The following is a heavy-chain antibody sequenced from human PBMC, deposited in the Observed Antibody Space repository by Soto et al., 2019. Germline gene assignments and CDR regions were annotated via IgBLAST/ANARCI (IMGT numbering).Heavy chain of an antibody. Sequence: PGGSLRLSCAASGFTFSSYAMHWVRQAPGKGLEWVAVISYDGSNKYYADSVKGRFTISRDNSKNTLYLQMNSLRAEDTAVYYCAREPRPDYDILTGYLDYWGQGTLVTVSS. CDR3: AREPRPDYDILTGYLDY. CDR1: GFTFSSYA. CDR2: ISYDGSNK. V-gene: IGHV3-30-3*01. J-gene: IGHJ4*02. D-gene: IGHD3-9*01.